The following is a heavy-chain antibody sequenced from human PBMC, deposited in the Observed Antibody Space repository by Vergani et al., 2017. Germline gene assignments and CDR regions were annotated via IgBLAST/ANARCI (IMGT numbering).Heavy chain of an antibody. D-gene: IGHD2-2*02. Sequence: QVQLVQSGAEVKKPGASVKVSCKVSGYTLTELSMHWVRQAPGKGLEWMGWISAYNGNTNYAQKLQGRVTMTTDTSTSTAYMELRSLRSDDTAVYYCARGVADCSSTSCYIAEFDYWGQGTLVTVSS. CDR3: ARGVADCSSTSCYIAEFDY. CDR1: GYTLTELS. V-gene: IGHV1-18*01. J-gene: IGHJ4*02. CDR2: ISAYNGNT.